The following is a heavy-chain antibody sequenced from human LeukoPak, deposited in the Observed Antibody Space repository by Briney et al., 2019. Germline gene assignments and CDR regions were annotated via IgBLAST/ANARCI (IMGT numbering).Heavy chain of an antibody. D-gene: IGHD3-10*01. Sequence: GGSLRLSCAASGFTFSSYSMNWVRQAPGKGLEWVSSISSSSSYIYYADSVKGRFTISRDNAKNSLYLQMNSLRAEDTAVYYCARAGSRSRNNWFDRWGQGTLVTVSS. J-gene: IGHJ5*02. CDR2: ISSSSSYI. V-gene: IGHV3-21*01. CDR1: GFTFSSYS. CDR3: ARAGSRSRNNWFDR.